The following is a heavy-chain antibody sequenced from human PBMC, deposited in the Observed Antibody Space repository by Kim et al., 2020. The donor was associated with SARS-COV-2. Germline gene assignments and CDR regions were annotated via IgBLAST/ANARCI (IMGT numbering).Heavy chain of an antibody. D-gene: IGHD3-10*01. Sequence: SVKVSCKASGGTFSSYAISWVRQAPGQGLEWMGRIIPILGIANYAQKFQGRVTITADKSTSTAYMELSSLRSEDTAVYYCAREYGSGIHYYYYGMDVWGQGTTVTVSS. J-gene: IGHJ6*02. CDR2: IIPILGIA. CDR1: GGTFSSYA. V-gene: IGHV1-69*04. CDR3: AREYGSGIHYYYYGMDV.